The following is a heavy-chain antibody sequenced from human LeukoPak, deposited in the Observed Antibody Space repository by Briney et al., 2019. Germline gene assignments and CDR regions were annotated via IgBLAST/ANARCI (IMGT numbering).Heavy chain of an antibody. J-gene: IGHJ4*02. D-gene: IGHD6-13*01. Sequence: PSETLSLTCAVYRGSFSDNYWSWIRQPPGEGPEWIGEINHSGSTNYNPSLKSRVTISVDTSKNQFSLKLSSVTAADTAVYYCARGLWGVAAAGNYWGQGTLVTVSS. V-gene: IGHV4-34*01. CDR1: RGSFSDNY. CDR2: INHSGST. CDR3: ARGLWGVAAAGNY.